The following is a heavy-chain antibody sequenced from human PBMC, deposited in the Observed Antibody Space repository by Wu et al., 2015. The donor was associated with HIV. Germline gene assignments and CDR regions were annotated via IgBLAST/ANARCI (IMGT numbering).Heavy chain of an antibody. V-gene: IGHV1-18*04. CDR1: GYTFITYA. D-gene: IGHD4-23*01. Sequence: QDQLVQSGDEVRKPGASVKVSCKASGYTFITYAISWVRQVPGQGLEWMGLISAYHGKADYAQKFQGRVTMTEDTSTDTAYMELSSLRSEDTAVYYCATLDYGGNSNWYFDLWGRGTLVTVSS. CDR2: ISAYHGKA. J-gene: IGHJ2*01. CDR3: ATLDYGGNSNWYFDL.